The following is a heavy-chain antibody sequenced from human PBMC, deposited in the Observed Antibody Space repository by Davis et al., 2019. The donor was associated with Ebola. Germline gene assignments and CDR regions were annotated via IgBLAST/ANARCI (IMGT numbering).Heavy chain of an antibody. CDR2: ISYDGSNK. J-gene: IGHJ4*02. CDR1: GFTFSSYA. CDR3: ARGIGYRTVIAVADTGPDGY. Sequence: PGGSLRLSCAASGFTFSSYAMHWVRQAPGKGLEWVAVISYDGSNKYYANSVKGRFTISRDNAKNSLYLQMNSLRAEDTAVYYCARGIGYRTVIAVADTGPDGYWGQGTLVTVSS. D-gene: IGHD6-19*01. V-gene: IGHV3-30-3*01.